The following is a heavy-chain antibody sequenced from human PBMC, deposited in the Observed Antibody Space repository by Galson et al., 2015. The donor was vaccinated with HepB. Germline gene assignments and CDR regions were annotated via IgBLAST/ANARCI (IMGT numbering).Heavy chain of an antibody. D-gene: IGHD3-10*01. J-gene: IGHJ4*02. V-gene: IGHV6-1*01. Sequence: CAISGDSVSSNSAAWNWIRQSPSRGLEWLGRTYYRSKWYNDYAVSVKSRITINPDTSKNQFSLQLNSVTPEDTAAYYCARSFITMVRGVIDYWGQGTLVTVSS. CDR2: TYYRSKWYN. CDR1: GDSVSSNSAA. CDR3: ARSFITMVRGVIDY.